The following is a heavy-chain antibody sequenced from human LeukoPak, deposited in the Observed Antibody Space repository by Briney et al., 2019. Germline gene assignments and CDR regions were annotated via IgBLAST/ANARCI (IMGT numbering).Heavy chain of an antibody. J-gene: IGHJ4*02. Sequence: ASVKVSCKASGGNFISYAVSWVRQAPGQGLEWMGGIIPMFGTSNYAQKFQGRVMITTDESTTTAYMELSSLSSEDTAVYYCATYTLSQFWSGYYHFDYWGQGTLVSVSS. CDR3: ATYTLSQFWSGYYHFDY. D-gene: IGHD3-3*01. V-gene: IGHV1-69*05. CDR1: GGNFISYA. CDR2: IIPMFGTS.